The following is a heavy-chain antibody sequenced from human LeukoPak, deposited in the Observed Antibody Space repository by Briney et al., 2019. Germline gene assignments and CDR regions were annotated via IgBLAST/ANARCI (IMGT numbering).Heavy chain of an antibody. V-gene: IGHV3-23*01. CDR2: ISGSGGST. CDR1: GFTFSSYG. J-gene: IGHJ4*02. D-gene: IGHD3-16*02. CDR3: ARDLNDYVWGSYRYYFDY. Sequence: PGGSLRLSCAASGFTFSSYGMSWVRQAPGKGLEWVSAISGSGGSTYYADSVKGRFTISRDNSKNTLYLQMNSLRAEDTAVYYCARDLNDYVWGSYRYYFDYWGQGTLVTVSS.